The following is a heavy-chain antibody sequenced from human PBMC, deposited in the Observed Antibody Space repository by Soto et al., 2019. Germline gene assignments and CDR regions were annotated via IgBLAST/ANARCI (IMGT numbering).Heavy chain of an antibody. CDR1: GHTLTELS. Sequence: ASVKVSCKISGHTLTELSIHWVRQAPGKGLEWMGGFDPEGGEAIYAQKWHGRVTVTEDTVTDTAYMELSGLNSDDTAVFYCARGILGPAAMFGLFDFWGQGTLVTVSS. J-gene: IGHJ4*02. D-gene: IGHD2-2*01. CDR3: ARGILGPAAMFGLFDF. CDR2: FDPEGGEA. V-gene: IGHV1-24*01.